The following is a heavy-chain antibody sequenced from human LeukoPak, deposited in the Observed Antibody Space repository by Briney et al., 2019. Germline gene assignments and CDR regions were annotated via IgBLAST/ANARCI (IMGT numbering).Heavy chain of an antibody. Sequence: GGSLRLSCAASGFTVSSNYMSWVRQAPGKGLEWVSVIYRGSSTYYAESVKGRFTISSDNSKNTLYLQMSSLRAEDTAVYYCFGTDIVVVPAADYYMDVWRKGTTVTVSS. CDR3: FGTDIVVVPAADYYMDV. J-gene: IGHJ6*03. CDR1: GFTVSSNY. CDR2: IYRGSST. V-gene: IGHV3-53*01. D-gene: IGHD2-2*01.